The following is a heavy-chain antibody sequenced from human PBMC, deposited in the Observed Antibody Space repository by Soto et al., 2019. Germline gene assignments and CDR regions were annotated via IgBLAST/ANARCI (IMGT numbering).Heavy chain of an antibody. J-gene: IGHJ5*02. V-gene: IGHV1-8*01. D-gene: IGHD2-2*01. CDR1: GYTFTSHD. CDR2: MNPHSGHT. Sequence: QVQLVQSGAEVKKPGASVKVSCKASGYTFTSHDINWMRQATGQGLEWMGWMNPHSGHTNYAQKFKGRVTMTRDTSIRTAYMELTSLRSEDTAVYYCASDMSTTWGQGTLVTVSS. CDR3: ASDMSTT.